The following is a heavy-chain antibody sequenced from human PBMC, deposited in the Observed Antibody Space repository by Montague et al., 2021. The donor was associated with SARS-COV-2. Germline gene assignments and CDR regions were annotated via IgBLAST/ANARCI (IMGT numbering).Heavy chain of an antibody. CDR3: ARTGAYDHFDY. J-gene: IGHJ4*02. D-gene: IGHD5-12*01. Sequence: SETLSLTCTVSGGSVNSTNWLSWFSRPTGKGLEWITEVSRTKDXXXNTXFRSRGTLSIDRSKNLFSLNLNSVTVADTAVYYCARTGAYDHFDYWGPGTLVIVSS. CDR1: GGSVNSTNW. CDR2: VSRTKDX. V-gene: IGHV4-4*02.